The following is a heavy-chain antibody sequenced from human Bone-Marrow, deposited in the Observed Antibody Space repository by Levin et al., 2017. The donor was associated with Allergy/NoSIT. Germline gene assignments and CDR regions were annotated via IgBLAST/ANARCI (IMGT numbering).Heavy chain of an antibody. CDR1: DLTLRNYD. V-gene: IGHV3-21*01. CDR3: ASNILVGGEDGFDV. D-gene: IGHD4-17*01. J-gene: IGHJ3*01. Sequence: GGSLRLSCGASDLTLRNYDMNWFRQAPGKGLEWVSSISRSGSYSYYTASVKGRFTISRDNAKNSVSLQMNSLRLEDTALYYCASNILVGGEDGFDVWGQGTMVTVS. CDR2: ISRSGSYS.